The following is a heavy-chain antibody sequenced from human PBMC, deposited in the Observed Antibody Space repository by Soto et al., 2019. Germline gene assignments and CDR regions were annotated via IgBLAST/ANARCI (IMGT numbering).Heavy chain of an antibody. CDR1: GGTVSNYA. J-gene: IGHJ6*02. V-gene: IGHV1-69*12. CDR3: ASTGDTNGYYYSYGLDV. Sequence: QVQLVQSGTEVRQPGASVKVSCKASGGTVSNYAISWVRQAPGHGLEWMGGIIPMSCAPNYAEHCQASVTITADESTSTAYVALRTLRAADTAVYYCASTGDTNGYYYSYGLDVWGQGTRVIVSS. D-gene: IGHD2-8*01. CDR2: IIPMSCAP.